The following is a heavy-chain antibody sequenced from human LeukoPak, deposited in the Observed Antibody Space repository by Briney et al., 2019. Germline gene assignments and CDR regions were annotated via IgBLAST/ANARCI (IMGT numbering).Heavy chain of an antibody. CDR1: GYTFTGYY. J-gene: IGHJ4*02. CDR2: INPNSGGT. V-gene: IGHV1-2*02. CDR3: AREEVMLRPSEDY. D-gene: IGHD2-8*01. Sequence: GASVKVSCKASGYTFTGYYMHWVRQAPGQGLEWMGWINPNSGGTNYAQKFQGRVTTTRDTSISTAYMELSRLRSDDTAVYYCAREEVMLRPSEDYWGQGTLVTVSS.